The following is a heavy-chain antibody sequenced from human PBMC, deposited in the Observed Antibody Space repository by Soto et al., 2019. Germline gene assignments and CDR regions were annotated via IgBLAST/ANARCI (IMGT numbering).Heavy chain of an antibody. J-gene: IGHJ5*02. CDR2: ISGSGGST. V-gene: IGHV3-23*01. CDR3: AKFVLRFLEWLPQGFDP. D-gene: IGHD3-3*01. CDR1: GFTFSSYA. Sequence: EVQLLESGGGLVQPGGSLRLSCAASGFTFSSYAMSWVRQAPGKGLEWVSAISGSGGSTYYADSVKGRFTISRDNSKNTLYLQMNSLRAEDTAVYYCAKFVLRFLEWLPQGFDPWGQGTLVTVSS.